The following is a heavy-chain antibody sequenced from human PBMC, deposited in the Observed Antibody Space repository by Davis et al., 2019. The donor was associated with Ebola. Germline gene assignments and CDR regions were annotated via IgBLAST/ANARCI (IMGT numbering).Heavy chain of an antibody. CDR3: ARRRIQLSSYYYYGMDV. J-gene: IGHJ6*04. V-gene: IGHV4-39*01. D-gene: IGHD5-18*01. CDR2: IYYSGST. Sequence: MPSETLSLTCTVSGGSISSSSYYWGWIRQPPGKGLEWIGSIYYSGSTYYNPSLKSRVTISVDTSKNQFSLKLSPVTAADTAVYYCARRRIQLSSYYYYGMDVWGKGTTVTVSS. CDR1: GGSISSSSYY.